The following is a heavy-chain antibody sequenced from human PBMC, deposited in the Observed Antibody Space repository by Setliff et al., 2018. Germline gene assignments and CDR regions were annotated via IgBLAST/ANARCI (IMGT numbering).Heavy chain of an antibody. CDR1: GYTFTSYA. Sequence: ASVKVSCKASGYTFTSYAIGWMRQAPGQGLEWMGWINTNTGNPSYAQGFTGRFVFSLDTSVSTAYLQISSLKAEDTAIYYCARGSRFGTIVYRGDYYLDVWGKGTTVTVSS. J-gene: IGHJ6*03. CDR3: ARGSRFGTIVYRGDYYLDV. CDR2: INTNTGNP. D-gene: IGHD3-10*01. V-gene: IGHV7-4-1*02.